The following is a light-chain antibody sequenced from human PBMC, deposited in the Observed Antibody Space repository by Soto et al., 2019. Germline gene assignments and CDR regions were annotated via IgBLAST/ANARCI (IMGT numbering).Light chain of an antibody. J-gene: IGLJ3*02. V-gene: IGLV2-14*01. CDR3: NSYTTGTTWV. CDR1: TSDVGRYNY. Sequence: QSALTQPASVSGSPGQSITISCTGTTSDVGRYNYVSWHQQHPGKAPNLLIFDVSNRPSGVSDRFSGSKSGNTASLTISGLQAEDEAEYYCNSYTTGTTWVFGGGTKLTVL. CDR2: DVS.